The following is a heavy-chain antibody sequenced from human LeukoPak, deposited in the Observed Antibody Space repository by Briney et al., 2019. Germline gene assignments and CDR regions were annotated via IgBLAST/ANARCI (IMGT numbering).Heavy chain of an antibody. J-gene: IGHJ6*03. CDR3: ARDYYGHYYMDV. Sequence: SETLSLTCIVSGGSINNYYWNWIRQPAGQGLEWTGRIYTSGSSNYNPSLKSRVTISVDTSKNQFSLKLNSVTAADTAVYYCARDYYGHYYMDVWGKGTTVTISS. V-gene: IGHV4-4*07. D-gene: IGHD3-10*01. CDR1: GGSINNYY. CDR2: IYTSGSS.